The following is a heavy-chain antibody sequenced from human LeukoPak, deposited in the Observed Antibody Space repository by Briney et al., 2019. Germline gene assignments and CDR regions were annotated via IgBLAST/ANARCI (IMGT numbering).Heavy chain of an antibody. CDR3: ARGNEWSFDY. CDR1: GFTFSSDW. Sequence: RGSLRLSCAAAGFTFSSDWMHWVRQAPGKGLVWVSRINTDGSSTIYAHSVKGRCTISRDNAKNTLYLQMNSLRAEDTAVYACARGNEWSFDYWAQGTLVTVSS. V-gene: IGHV3-74*01. CDR2: INTDGSST. J-gene: IGHJ4*02. D-gene: IGHD3-3*01.